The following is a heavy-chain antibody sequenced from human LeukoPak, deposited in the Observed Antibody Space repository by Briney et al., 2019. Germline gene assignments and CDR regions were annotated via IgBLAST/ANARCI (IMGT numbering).Heavy chain of an antibody. J-gene: IGHJ5*02. CDR3: AKDLYSYDGSAYYFPS. D-gene: IGHD3-22*01. CDR1: GFIFNKYW. CDR2: INVDGRST. V-gene: IGHV3-74*01. Sequence: PGGSLRLSCAASGFIFNKYWMHWVRHAPGKGLVWVSRINVDGRSTSYADSVKGRFTISRDNSKNTLYLQMNSLRAEDTAVYYCAKDLYSYDGSAYYFPSLGQGTLVTVSS.